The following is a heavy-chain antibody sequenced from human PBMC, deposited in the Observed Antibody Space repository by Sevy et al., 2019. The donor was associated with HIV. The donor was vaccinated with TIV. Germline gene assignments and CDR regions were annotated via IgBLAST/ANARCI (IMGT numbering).Heavy chain of an antibody. V-gene: IGHV3-23*01. CDR2: ISGSGGST. CDR1: GFTFSTYA. Sequence: GGSLRLSCAASGFTFSTYAMTWVRQAPGKGLEWVSVISGSGGSTYYADSVKGRFTISRDNSKNTLYLQMNSLRAEDTAVYYCAKDRVSGTYYTGYFDYWGQGSLVTVSS. J-gene: IGHJ4*02. D-gene: IGHD3-10*01. CDR3: AKDRVSGTYYTGYFDY.